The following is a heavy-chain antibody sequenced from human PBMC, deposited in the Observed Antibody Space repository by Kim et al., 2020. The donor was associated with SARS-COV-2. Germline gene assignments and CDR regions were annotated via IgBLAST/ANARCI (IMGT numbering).Heavy chain of an antibody. CDR2: IYPGDSDT. CDR1: GYSFTSYW. V-gene: IGHV5-51*01. Sequence: GESLKISCKGSGYSFTSYWIGWVRQMPGKGLEWMGIIYPGDSDTRYSPSFQGQVTISADKSISTAYLQWSSLKASDTAMYYCARLGSDWNYVGAAFDIWGQGTMVTVSS. D-gene: IGHD1-7*01. J-gene: IGHJ3*02. CDR3: ARLGSDWNYVGAAFDI.